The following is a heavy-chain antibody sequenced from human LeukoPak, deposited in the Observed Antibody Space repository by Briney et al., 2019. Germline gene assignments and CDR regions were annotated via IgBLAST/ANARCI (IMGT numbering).Heavy chain of an antibody. CDR3: AKGIVVVPAAIPEDAFDI. CDR1: GFTFSSYS. V-gene: IGHV3-23*01. CDR2: ISGSGGST. D-gene: IGHD2-2*01. J-gene: IGHJ3*02. Sequence: PGGSLRLSCAASGFTFSSYSMNWVRQAPGKGLEWVSAISGSGGSTYYADSVKGRFTISRDNSKNTLYLQMNSLRAEDTAVYYCAKGIVVVPAAIPEDAFDIWGQGTMVTVSS.